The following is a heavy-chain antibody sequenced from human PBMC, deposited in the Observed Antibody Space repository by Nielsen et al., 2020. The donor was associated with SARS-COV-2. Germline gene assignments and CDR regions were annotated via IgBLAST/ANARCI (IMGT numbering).Heavy chain of an antibody. CDR2: ISSSSSYI. Sequence: GGSLRLSCAASGFTFSSYSMNWVRQAPGKGLEWVSSISSSSSYIYYADSVKGRFTISRDNAKNSLYLQMNSLRAEDTAVYYCARGERAAAGSFDYWGQGTLVTVSS. J-gene: IGHJ4*02. CDR3: ARGERAAAGSFDY. D-gene: IGHD6-13*01. V-gene: IGHV3-21*04. CDR1: GFTFSSYS.